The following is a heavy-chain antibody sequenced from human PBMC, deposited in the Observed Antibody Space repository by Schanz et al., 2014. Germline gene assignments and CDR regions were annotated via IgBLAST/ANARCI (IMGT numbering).Heavy chain of an antibody. J-gene: IGHJ4*02. CDR3: ARPPHDSSGYYPFDY. V-gene: IGHV3-23*01. CDR1: GFIFGSSV. Sequence: EVQLLESGGGLIQPGGSLRLSCAASGFIFGSSVMAWVRQAPGKGLEWVSGISGSGGSTYYADSVKGRFTISRDNSKNTLYLQMNSLRAEDTAVYYCARPPHDSSGYYPFDYWGQGTLVTVSS. D-gene: IGHD3-22*01. CDR2: ISGSGGST.